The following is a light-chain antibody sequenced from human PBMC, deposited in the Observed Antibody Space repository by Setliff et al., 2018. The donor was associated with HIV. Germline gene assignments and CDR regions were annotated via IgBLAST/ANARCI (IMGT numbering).Light chain of an antibody. CDR2: DVS. V-gene: IGLV2-14*03. J-gene: IGLJ1*01. CDR1: SSDFGGYNY. Sequence: QSVLTQPASVSGSPGQSITISCTGASSDFGGYNYVSWHEQHPGKAPKLMIYDVSKRPSGVSNRFSGSKSGNTASLTISGLQAEDEADYYCSSYTSRNTYVFGTGTKV. CDR3: SSYTSRNTYV.